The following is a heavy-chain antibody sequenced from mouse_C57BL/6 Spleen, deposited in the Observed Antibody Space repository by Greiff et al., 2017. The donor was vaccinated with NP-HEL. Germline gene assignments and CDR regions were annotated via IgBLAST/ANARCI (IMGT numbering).Heavy chain of an antibody. J-gene: IGHJ1*03. V-gene: IGHV1-42*01. CDR2: INPSTGST. D-gene: IGHD2-5*01. Sequence: VQLQQSGPELVKPGASVKISCKASGYSFTGYYMNWVKQSPEKSLEWIGEINPSTGSTTYNQKFKAKATLTVDKSSSTAYMQLKRLTSEYSAVYYCARSAYYSNYYFDVWATGTTVTVSS. CDR3: ARSAYYSNYYFDV. CDR1: GYSFTGYY.